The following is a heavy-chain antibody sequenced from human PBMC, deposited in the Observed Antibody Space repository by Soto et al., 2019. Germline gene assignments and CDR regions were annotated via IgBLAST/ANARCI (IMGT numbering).Heavy chain of an antibody. CDR2: IYSGGST. Sequence: EVQLVESGGGLVQPGGSLRLSCAASGFTVSSNYMSWVRQAPGKGLEWVSVIYSGGSTYYADSVKGRFTISRDNSKNTLYLQMNSLRAEDTAVYYCARDRCSGGSCYSYYYYYVDVWGKGTTVTVSS. J-gene: IGHJ6*03. V-gene: IGHV3-66*01. CDR1: GFTVSSNY. CDR3: ARDRCSGGSCYSYYYYYVDV. D-gene: IGHD2-15*01.